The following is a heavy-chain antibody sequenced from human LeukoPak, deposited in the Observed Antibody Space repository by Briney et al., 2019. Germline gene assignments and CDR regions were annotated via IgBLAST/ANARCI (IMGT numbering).Heavy chain of an antibody. Sequence: SETLSLTCTVSGGSISSGGYYWSWIRQHPGKGLEWIRYIFYSGSTYYNPSLKSRLTISVDTSKNQFSLKLSSVTAADTAVYYCATGDAGGALDIWGQGTMVTVSS. CDR1: GGSISSGGYY. J-gene: IGHJ3*02. CDR3: ATGDAGGALDI. D-gene: IGHD2-21*01. V-gene: IGHV4-31*03. CDR2: IFYSGST.